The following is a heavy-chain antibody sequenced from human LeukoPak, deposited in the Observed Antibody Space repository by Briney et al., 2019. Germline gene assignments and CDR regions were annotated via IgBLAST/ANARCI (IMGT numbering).Heavy chain of an antibody. J-gene: IGHJ6*03. CDR2: INSDGSST. Sequence: GGSLRLSCAASGFTFSSYWMHWVRQAPGKGLVWVSRINSDGSSTSYADSVKGRFTISRDNAKNTLYLQMNSLRAEDTAVYYCAPSSYYYYYMDVWGKGTTVTVSS. CDR1: GFTFSSYW. D-gene: IGHD2-2*01. V-gene: IGHV3-74*01. CDR3: APSSYYYYYMDV.